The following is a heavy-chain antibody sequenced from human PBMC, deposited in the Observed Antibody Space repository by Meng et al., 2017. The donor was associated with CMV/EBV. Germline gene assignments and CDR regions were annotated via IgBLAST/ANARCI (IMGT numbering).Heavy chain of an antibody. CDR2: IRFDGSSE. V-gene: IGHV3-30*02. D-gene: IGHD4-11*01. Sequence: SCVVSGVTFSSYDMFWIRQAPGKGLEWVAFIRFDGSSEYYADSVKGRFTISRDDSEDTLYLRMNSLRSEDTAMYYCARKYSSSSRWFDPLGQGTQVTVSS. CDR3: ARKYSSSSRWFDP. CDR1: GVTFSSYD. J-gene: IGHJ5*02.